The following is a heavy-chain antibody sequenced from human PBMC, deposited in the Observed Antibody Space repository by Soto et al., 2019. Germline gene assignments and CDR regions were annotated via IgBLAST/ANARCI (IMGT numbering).Heavy chain of an antibody. CDR1: GFTFSNNG. J-gene: IGHJ4*02. V-gene: IGHV3-30*03. CDR2: ISSDGINK. D-gene: IGHD2-15*01. Sequence: QVQLVESGGGAVQPGRSLRLSCAASGFTFSNNGIHWVRQAPGKGLEWVAVISSDGINKYYADSVKGRSTISRDNSKNTLFLQMNSLRVEDTAVYYCARALYGGSSRFDYWGQGTLVTVSS. CDR3: ARALYGGSSRFDY.